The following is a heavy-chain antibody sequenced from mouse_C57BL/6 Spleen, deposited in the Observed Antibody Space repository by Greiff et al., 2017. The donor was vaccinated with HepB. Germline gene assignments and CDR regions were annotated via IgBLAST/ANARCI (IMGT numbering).Heavy chain of an antibody. CDR2: IYPGDGDT. V-gene: IGHV1-82*01. J-gene: IGHJ4*01. Sequence: VQLQQSGPELVKPGASVKISCKASGYAFSSSWMNWVKQRPGKGLEWIGRIYPGDGDTNYNGKFKGKATLTADKSSSTAYMQLSSLTSEDSAVYFCARTFYYAMDYWGRGTSVTVSS. CDR3: ARTFYYAMDY. CDR1: GYAFSSSW.